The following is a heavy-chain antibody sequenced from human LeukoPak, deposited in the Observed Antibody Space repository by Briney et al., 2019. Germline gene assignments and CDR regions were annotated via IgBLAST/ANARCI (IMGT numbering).Heavy chain of an antibody. CDR2: IYYSGST. Sequence: PSETLSLTCTVSGGSISSYYWSWIRQPPGKGLEWIGYIYYSGSTNYNPSLKSRVTISVDTSKNQFSLKLSSVTAADTAVYYCAARRFGELLEPFDYWGQGTLVTVSS. CDR3: AARRFGELLEPFDY. J-gene: IGHJ4*02. CDR1: GGSISSYY. D-gene: IGHD3-10*01. V-gene: IGHV4-59*01.